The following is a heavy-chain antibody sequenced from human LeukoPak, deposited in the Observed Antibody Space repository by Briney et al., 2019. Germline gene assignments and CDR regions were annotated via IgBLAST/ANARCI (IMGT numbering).Heavy chain of an antibody. D-gene: IGHD6-19*01. J-gene: IGHJ4*02. Sequence: SETLSPTCTVSGGSISSYYWSWIRQPPGKGLEWIGYIYYSGSTNYNPSLKSRVTISVDTSKNQFSLKLSSVTAADTAVYYCARAGSSGWYWVLDYWGQGTLVTVSS. CDR3: ARAGSSGWYWVLDY. CDR1: GGSISSYY. V-gene: IGHV4-59*01. CDR2: IYYSGST.